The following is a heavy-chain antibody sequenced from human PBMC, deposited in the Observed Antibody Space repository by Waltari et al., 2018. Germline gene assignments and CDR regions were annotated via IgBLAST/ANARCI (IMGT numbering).Heavy chain of an antibody. J-gene: IGHJ4*02. V-gene: IGHV1-8*01. Sequence: QVQLVQSGAEVKKPGASVKVSCKASGYTFTSYDINWVRQATGQGLEWMGWMNPNSVNTGSAPTFQGRVTMTRNTSISTAYMELSSLRSEDTAVSYCARTGAVAGTFDYWGQGTLVTVSS. CDR2: MNPNSVNT. D-gene: IGHD6-19*01. CDR1: GYTFTSYD. CDR3: ARTGAVAGTFDY.